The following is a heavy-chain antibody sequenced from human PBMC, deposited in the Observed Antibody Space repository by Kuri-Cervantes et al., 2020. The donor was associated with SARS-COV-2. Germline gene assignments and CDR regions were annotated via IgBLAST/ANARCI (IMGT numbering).Heavy chain of an antibody. CDR1: GGSISSYY. CDR2: IYYSGST. CDR3: ARANGDYQIEIDYYYYYYMHA. J-gene: IGHJ6*03. D-gene: IGHD4-17*01. V-gene: IGHV4-59*08. Sequence: SETLSLTCTVSGGSISSYYWSWIRQPPGKGLEWIGYIYYSGSTNYNPSLKSRVTISVDTSKNQFSLKLSSVTAADTAVYYCARANGDYQIEIDYYYYYYMHAWGKGTTVTVSS.